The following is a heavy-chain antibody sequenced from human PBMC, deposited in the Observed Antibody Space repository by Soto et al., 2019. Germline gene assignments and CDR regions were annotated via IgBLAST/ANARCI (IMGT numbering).Heavy chain of an antibody. D-gene: IGHD1-1*01. J-gene: IGHJ4*02. CDR3: AKCSNWNDESGYFDY. Sequence: PGGSLRLSCAASGFTFSTYAMSWVRQAPGKGLEWVSGISGSGGSTYYADSVKGRFTISRDNPKNTLYLQMNTLTVEDTALYYCAKCSNWNDESGYFDYWGQGALVTVSS. CDR1: GFTFSTYA. V-gene: IGHV3-23*01. CDR2: ISGSGGST.